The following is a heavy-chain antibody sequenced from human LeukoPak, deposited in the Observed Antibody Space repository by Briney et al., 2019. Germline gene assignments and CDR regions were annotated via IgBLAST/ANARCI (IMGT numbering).Heavy chain of an antibody. D-gene: IGHD1-26*01. Sequence: GRSLRLSCAASGFAFGVYAMHWVRQAPGKGLEWVAVISYDGGSKYYADSVKGRFTLSRDNSKNTLFLQMNSLRAEDTAMYYCVREVSVGPTTDFDTWGQGTLVTVSS. V-gene: IGHV3-30-3*01. J-gene: IGHJ4*02. CDR2: ISYDGGSK. CDR1: GFAFGVYA. CDR3: VREVSVGPTTDFDT.